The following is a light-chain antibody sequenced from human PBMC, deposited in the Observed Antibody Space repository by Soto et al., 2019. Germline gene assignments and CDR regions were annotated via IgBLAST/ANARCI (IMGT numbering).Light chain of an antibody. CDR2: SND. CDR1: SSNIGSNT. CDR3: AAWDDSLLGV. J-gene: IGLJ2*01. Sequence: QAVVTQPPSASGTPGQRVTISCSGSSSNIGSNTVNWYQQFPGTAPKLLIYSNDQRPSGVPDRFSGSKSGTSASLAISGLQFEDEADYYCAAWDDSLLGVFGGGTKVTVL. V-gene: IGLV1-44*01.